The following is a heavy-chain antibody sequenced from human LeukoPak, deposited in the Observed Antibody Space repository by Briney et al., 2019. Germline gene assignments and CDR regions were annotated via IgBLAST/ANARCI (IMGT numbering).Heavy chain of an antibody. Sequence: GGSLRLSCAASGFTFSDYSMNWVRQAPGKGLEWVSSISSSSTYIYYADSVKGRFTISRDNAKNSLYLRMNSLRAEDTAVYYCARAFNDAFDIWGQGTTVTVSS. V-gene: IGHV3-21*01. CDR3: ARAFNDAFDI. CDR2: ISSSSTYI. CDR1: GFTFSDYS. J-gene: IGHJ3*02.